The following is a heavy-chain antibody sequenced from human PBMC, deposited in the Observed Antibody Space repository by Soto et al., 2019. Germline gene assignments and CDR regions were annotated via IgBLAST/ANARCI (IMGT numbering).Heavy chain of an antibody. CDR3: ARAPREWGFDY. D-gene: IGHD3-3*01. CDR2: MNPDSGNT. J-gene: IGHJ4*02. CDR1: GYTFTSYD. V-gene: IGHV1-8*01. Sequence: QVQLVQSGAELKKPGASVKVSCKSSGYTFTSYDFNWLRQATGQEPEWMGWMNPDSGNTGYALKFQGRVTMTRDTSISTDYMELSSLRSDDTAVYYCARAPREWGFDYWGPGTLVTVSS.